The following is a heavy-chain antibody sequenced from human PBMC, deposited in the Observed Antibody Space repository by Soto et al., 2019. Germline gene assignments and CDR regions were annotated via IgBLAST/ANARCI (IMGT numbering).Heavy chain of an antibody. CDR1: RFIVSSNY. D-gene: IGHD3-10*01. J-gene: IGHJ4*02. CDR3: AITIYGGGTYSDN. V-gene: IGHV3-66*01. Sequence: EVQLVESGGDLVQPGGSLRLSCAASRFIVSSNYMTWVRQAPGKGLEWVSVIYSGGDTYYADSVKGRFTISRDNSKRTLYLQMNNVRAEDTAVYYCAITIYGGGTYSDNWGQGTLVIVSS. CDR2: IYSGGDT.